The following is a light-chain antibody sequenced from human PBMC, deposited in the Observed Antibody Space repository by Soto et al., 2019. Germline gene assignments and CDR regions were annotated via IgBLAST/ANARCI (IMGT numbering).Light chain of an antibody. J-gene: IGLJ1*01. CDR3: QSYDSSLSGYV. Sequence: QSVLTQPPSVSGAPGQRVTISCTGSSSNIGAGYDVHWYQQLPGTAPKVLIYGNSNRPSGVPDRFSGSKSGTSASLAINGLQAEDEADYYCQSYDSSLSGYVFGTGTKLTVL. CDR2: GNS. V-gene: IGLV1-40*01. CDR1: SSNIGAGYD.